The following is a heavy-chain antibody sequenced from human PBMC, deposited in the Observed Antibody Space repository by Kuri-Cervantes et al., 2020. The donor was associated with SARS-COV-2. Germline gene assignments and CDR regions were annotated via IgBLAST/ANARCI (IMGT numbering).Heavy chain of an antibody. Sequence: GESLKISCAASGFTVSSNYMSWVRQAPGKGLEWVSVIYSGGSTYYADSVKGRFTISRDNSKNTLYLQMNSLRAEDTAVYYCARDRSNYKGNNWFDPLGQGTLVTVSS. CDR2: IYSGGST. CDR3: ARDRSNYKGNNWFDP. J-gene: IGHJ5*02. D-gene: IGHD4-11*01. CDR1: GFTVSSNY. V-gene: IGHV3-53*01.